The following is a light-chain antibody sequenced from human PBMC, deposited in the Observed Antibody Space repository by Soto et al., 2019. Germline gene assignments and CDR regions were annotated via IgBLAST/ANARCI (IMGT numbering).Light chain of an antibody. J-gene: IGKJ1*01. V-gene: IGKV3-15*01. CDR1: QSVSNN. CDR2: GAS. Sequence: IVMTQSPASLSVSPGEGATLSCRASQSVSNNLAWYQQKPGQAPRLLIYGASTRATGIPARFSGSGSGTDFTLTISSLQSEDFAVYYCHHYNNWPRGSLGQGTKVEI. CDR3: HHYNNWPRGS.